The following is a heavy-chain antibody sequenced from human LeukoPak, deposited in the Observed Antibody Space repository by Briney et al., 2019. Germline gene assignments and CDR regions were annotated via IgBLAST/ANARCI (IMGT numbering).Heavy chain of an antibody. V-gene: IGHV4-59*01. J-gene: IGHJ5*02. CDR1: GDSISGYY. D-gene: IGHD6-25*01. CDR3: ARGGASSEWFDP. Sequence: SETLSLTCTVSGDSISGYYWSWIRQPPGKGLEWIAFIHSSGTTNYNPSLKSRVSISVDTSNNQFSLNVNSVTAADTAVYYCARGGASSEWFDPWGQGTLVTVSS. CDR2: IHSSGTT.